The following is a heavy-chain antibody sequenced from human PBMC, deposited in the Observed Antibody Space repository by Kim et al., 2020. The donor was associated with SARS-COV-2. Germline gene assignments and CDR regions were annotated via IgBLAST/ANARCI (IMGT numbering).Heavy chain of an antibody. CDR1: GFTVSSNY. J-gene: IGHJ6*02. CDR2: IYSGGST. D-gene: IGHD2-2*01. V-gene: IGHV3-53*01. Sequence: GGSLRLSCAASGFTVSSNYMSWVRQAPGKGLEWVSAIYSGGSTYYSDSVKGRFTISRDNSKNTPYLQMNSLRAEDTAAYYCAREDGSSTSSPMDVWGQWT. CDR3: AREDGSSTSSPMDV.